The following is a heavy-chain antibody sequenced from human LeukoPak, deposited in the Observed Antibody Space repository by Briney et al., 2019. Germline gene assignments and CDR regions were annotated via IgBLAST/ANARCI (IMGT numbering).Heavy chain of an antibody. CDR3: AREGYDL. V-gene: IGHV1-2*02. CDR1: GYTFIGYY. J-gene: IGHJ4*02. Sequence: ASVTVSRKGSGYTFIGYYMYWVRQAPGQGLEWMGWINPNTGVTNFAQNFQGGVTMTRDTSISTAYMELSSLRSDDTAVYYCAREGYDLWGQGTLVTVSS. D-gene: IGHD3-16*01. CDR2: INPNTGVT.